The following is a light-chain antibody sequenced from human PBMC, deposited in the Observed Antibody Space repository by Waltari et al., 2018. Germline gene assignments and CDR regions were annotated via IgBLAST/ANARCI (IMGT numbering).Light chain of an antibody. J-gene: IGLJ3*02. CDR1: SSNIGSTP. Sequence: QSVLTQSPSASGTPGQRVTTPCSGSSSNIGSTPVNWYQQRPGTAPNLLIYNDNQRPSGVPERFSGSKSSTSASLAISGLQSEDEADYYCAAWDASLNGWVFGGGTTLTVL. CDR3: AAWDASLNGWV. V-gene: IGLV1-44*01. CDR2: NDN.